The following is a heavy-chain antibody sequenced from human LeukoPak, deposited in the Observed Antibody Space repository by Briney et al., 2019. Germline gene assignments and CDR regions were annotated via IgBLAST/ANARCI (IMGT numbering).Heavy chain of an antibody. D-gene: IGHD3-16*01. V-gene: IGHV1-46*01. Sequence: ASVKVSCKASGYTFTSYYMHWVRQAPGQGLEWMGIINPGGGSTSYAQKFQGRVTMTRDMSTSTVYMELSSLRSEDTAVYYCARDRGGFPPARFYYYMDVWGKGTTVTVSS. CDR1: GYTFTSYY. J-gene: IGHJ6*03. CDR3: ARDRGGFPPARFYYYMDV. CDR2: INPGGGST.